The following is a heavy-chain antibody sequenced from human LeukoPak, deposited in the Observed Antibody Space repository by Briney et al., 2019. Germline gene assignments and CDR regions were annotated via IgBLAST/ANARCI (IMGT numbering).Heavy chain of an antibody. CDR2: IVPIFGTA. J-gene: IGHJ4*02. CDR1: GYTFTGYY. V-gene: IGHV1-69*05. D-gene: IGHD2-2*01. Sequence: GASVKVSCKASGYTFTGYYMHWVRQAPGQGLEWMGGIVPIFGTANYAQKFQGRVTITTDESTSTAYMELSSLRSEDTAVYYCARVFCSSTSCPFDYWGQGTLVTVSS. CDR3: ARVFCSSTSCPFDY.